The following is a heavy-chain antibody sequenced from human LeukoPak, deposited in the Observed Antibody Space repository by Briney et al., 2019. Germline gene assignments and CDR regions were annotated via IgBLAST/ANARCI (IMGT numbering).Heavy chain of an antibody. CDR1: GGTFSSYA. J-gene: IGHJ4*02. CDR3: ARGVGFGELTTNDDDY. CDR2: IIPIFGTA. V-gene: IGHV1-69*06. D-gene: IGHD3-10*01. Sequence: ASVKVSCKASGGTFSSYAISWVRQAPGQGLEWMGGIIPIFGTANYAQKFQGRVTITADKSTSTAYMELRSLRSDDTAVYYCARGVGFGELTTNDDDYWGQGTLVTVSS.